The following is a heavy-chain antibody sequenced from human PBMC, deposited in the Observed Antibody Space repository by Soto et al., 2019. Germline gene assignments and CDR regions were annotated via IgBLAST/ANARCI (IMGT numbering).Heavy chain of an antibody. J-gene: IGHJ6*02. V-gene: IGHV4-31*03. D-gene: IGHD6-19*01. Sequence: QVQLQESGPGLVKPSQTLSLTCTVSGGSISSGGYYWSWIRQHPGKGLEWIGYIYYSGSTYYNPSLKSRVTISVDPSKDQFPLKLSSVTAADTAVYYCARDFTDSSGPTLGMGVWGQGTTVTVSS. CDR2: IYYSGST. CDR3: ARDFTDSSGPTLGMGV. CDR1: GGSISSGGYY.